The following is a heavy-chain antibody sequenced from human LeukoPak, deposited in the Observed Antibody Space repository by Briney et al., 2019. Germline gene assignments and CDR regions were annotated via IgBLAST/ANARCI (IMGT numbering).Heavy chain of an antibody. D-gene: IGHD1-26*01. CDR3: ARGRLSRWELLNRFDY. J-gene: IGHJ4*02. CDR2: INHSGST. V-gene: IGHV4-34*01. Sequence: SETLSLTCAVYSGSFSGYYWSWIRQPPGKGLEWIGEINHSGSTNYNPSLKSRVTISVDTSKNQFSLKLSSVTAADTAVYYCARGRLSRWELLNRFDYWGQGTLVTVSS. CDR1: SGSFSGYY.